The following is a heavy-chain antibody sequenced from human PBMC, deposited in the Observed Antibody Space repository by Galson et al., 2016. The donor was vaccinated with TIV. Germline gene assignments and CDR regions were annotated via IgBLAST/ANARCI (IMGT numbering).Heavy chain of an antibody. J-gene: IGHJ4*02. Sequence: SLRLSCATSGFSFSTYDMHWVRQAAGKGLEWVSAIGTTGDTYYTDPVKGRFTISSDSATKSLYLQMNSLRAGDTAVYFCARSSFDCSGYKCYGGQFDHWGQGTLVTVSS. V-gene: IGHV3-13*01. CDR2: IGTTGDT. CDR3: ARSSFDCSGYKCYGGQFDH. CDR1: GFSFSTYD. D-gene: IGHD3-22*01.